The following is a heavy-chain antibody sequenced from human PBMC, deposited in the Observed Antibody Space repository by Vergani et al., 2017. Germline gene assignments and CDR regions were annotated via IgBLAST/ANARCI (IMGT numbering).Heavy chain of an antibody. CDR1: GASVNSYY. Sequence: VKLQESGPGLVKPSETLSLTCTVSGASVNSYYWSLIRQPPGKGLEWMGYVSFRGDTLYDPSVKCRMTISLNTSSNLYSLYLTSVTAADTAGYYCARSRIYYGAGSPDYWGQGTLVTVSS. J-gene: IGHJ4*02. CDR2: VSFRGDT. CDR3: ARSRIYYGAGSPDY. V-gene: IGHV4-59*02. D-gene: IGHD3-10*01.